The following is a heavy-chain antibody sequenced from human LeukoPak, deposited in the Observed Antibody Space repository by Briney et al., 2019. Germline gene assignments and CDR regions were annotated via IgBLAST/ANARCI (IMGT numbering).Heavy chain of an antibody. V-gene: IGHV4-39*01. J-gene: IGHJ5*02. Sequence: SETLFLTCTVSGGSISSSSYYWGWIRQPPGKGLEWIGSIYYSGSTYYNPSLKSRVTISVDTSKNQFSLKLSSVTAADTAVYYCARHLLSLDPGWFDPWGQGTLVTLSS. D-gene: IGHD1-1*01. CDR2: IYYSGST. CDR3: ARHLLSLDPGWFDP. CDR1: GGSISSSSYY.